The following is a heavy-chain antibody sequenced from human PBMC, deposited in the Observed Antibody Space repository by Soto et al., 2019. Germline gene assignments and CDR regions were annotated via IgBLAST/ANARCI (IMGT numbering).Heavy chain of an antibody. D-gene: IGHD2-15*01. CDR3: ARGRDAASQFYSPHGMDV. Sequence: PSETLSLTCTVSGGSISSYYWSWIRQPPGKGLEWIGYIYYSGSTNYNPSLKSRVTMTRDTSINTAYMELRRLRSDDTAIYFCARGRDAASQFYSPHGMDVWGQGTTVTVSS. CDR2: IYYSGST. J-gene: IGHJ6*02. CDR1: GGSISSYY. V-gene: IGHV4-59*01.